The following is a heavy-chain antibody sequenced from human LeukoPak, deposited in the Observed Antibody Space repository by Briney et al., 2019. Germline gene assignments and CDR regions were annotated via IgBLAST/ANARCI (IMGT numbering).Heavy chain of an antibody. V-gene: IGHV3-48*01. Sequence: GGSLRLSCAASGFTFDEYSMNWVRQAPGKGLEWVSYISSSSSTIYYADSVKGRFTISRDYSKNTLYLQMNSLRAEDTALYYCAKDGMYSSSSSYYFDYWGPGTLVTVSS. D-gene: IGHD6-6*01. CDR3: AKDGMYSSSSSYYFDY. CDR2: ISSSSSTI. CDR1: GFTFDEYS. J-gene: IGHJ4*02.